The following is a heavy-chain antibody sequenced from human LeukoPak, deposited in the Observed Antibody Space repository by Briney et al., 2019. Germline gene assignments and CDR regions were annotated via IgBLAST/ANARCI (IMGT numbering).Heavy chain of an antibody. D-gene: IGHD1/OR15-1a*01. Sequence: GGSLRLSCAASGFTLSSYWMHWVRQVPGKGLVWVSQINGDGSNAYYADSVKGRFTISRDNAKNTLYLQVNSLRAEDTAVYYCAKQMRDWGQGTLVTVSS. V-gene: IGHV3-74*01. CDR1: GFTLSSYW. CDR2: INGDGSNA. J-gene: IGHJ4*02. CDR3: AKQMRD.